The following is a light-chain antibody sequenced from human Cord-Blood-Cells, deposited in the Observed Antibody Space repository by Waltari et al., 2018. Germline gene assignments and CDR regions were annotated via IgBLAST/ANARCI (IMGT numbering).Light chain of an antibody. CDR1: SSDVGGYNY. V-gene: IGLV2-14*01. J-gene: IGLJ2*01. CDR2: DVS. Sequence: QSALTQPASVSGSPGQSITISCTGTSSDVGGYNYVSWYQQHPGKAPKLMIYDVSNRPSGVSNRFAGSKSGNQASLTISGLQAEDEADYYCSSYTSSSSVVFGGGTKLTVL. CDR3: SSYTSSSSVV.